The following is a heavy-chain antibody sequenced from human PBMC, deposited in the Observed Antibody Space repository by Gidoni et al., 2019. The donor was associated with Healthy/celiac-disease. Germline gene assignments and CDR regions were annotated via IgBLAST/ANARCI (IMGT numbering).Heavy chain of an antibody. J-gene: IGHJ3*02. CDR3: ARRGGYSHAFDI. Sequence: QLQLQESGPGLVKPSATLSLTCTVSGGSISSSSYYWGWIRQPPGKGLEWIGSIYYSGSTYYNPSLKSRVTISVDTPKNQFSLKLSSVTAADTAVYYCARRGGYSHAFDIWGQGTMVTVSS. CDR2: IYYSGST. V-gene: IGHV4-39*01. CDR1: GGSISSSSYY. D-gene: IGHD5-18*01.